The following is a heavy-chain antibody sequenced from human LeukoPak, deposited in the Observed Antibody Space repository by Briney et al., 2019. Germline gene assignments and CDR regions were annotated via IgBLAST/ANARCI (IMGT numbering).Heavy chain of an antibody. V-gene: IGHV3-66*02. D-gene: IGHD6-6*01. Sequence: GGSLRLSRAASGFTVSSNYMSWVRQAPGKGLEWVSVIYSGGSTYYADSVKGRFTISRDNSKNTLYLQMNSLRAEDTAVYYCAKYSSSTEDYWGQGTLVTVSS. CDR2: IYSGGST. CDR3: AKYSSSTEDY. J-gene: IGHJ4*02. CDR1: GFTVSSNY.